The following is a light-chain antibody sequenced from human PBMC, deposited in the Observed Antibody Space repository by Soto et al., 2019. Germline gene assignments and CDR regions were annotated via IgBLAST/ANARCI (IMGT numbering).Light chain of an antibody. Sequence: EIVLTQSPGTLSLSPGERATLSCRASQSVSSSYLAWYQQKSGQAPRLLIYGASSRATGIPDRFSGSGSGTDFTLTIGRLEPEDFAVYYCQQYGSSLTWTFGQGTKV. CDR3: QQYGSSLTWT. V-gene: IGKV3-20*01. J-gene: IGKJ1*01. CDR2: GAS. CDR1: QSVSSSY.